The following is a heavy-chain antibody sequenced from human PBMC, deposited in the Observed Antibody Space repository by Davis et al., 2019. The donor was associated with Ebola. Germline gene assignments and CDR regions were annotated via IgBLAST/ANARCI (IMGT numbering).Heavy chain of an antibody. V-gene: IGHV3-7*03. CDR3: VRRVVPAAIGY. CDR1: GFTFSSYW. D-gene: IGHD2-2*01. J-gene: IGHJ4*02. Sequence: PGGSLRLSCAASGFTFSSYWMSWVRQAPGKGLEWVANIKQDGSEKYYVDSVKGRFTISRDNAKNSLYLQMNSLRAEDTAAYYCVRRVVPAAIGYWGQGTLVTVSS. CDR2: IKQDGSEK.